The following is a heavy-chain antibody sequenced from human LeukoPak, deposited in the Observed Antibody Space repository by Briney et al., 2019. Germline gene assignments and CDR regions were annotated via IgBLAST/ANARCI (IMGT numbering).Heavy chain of an antibody. CDR2: INHSGST. CDR3: ASRTHYDFWSGYYYYMDV. D-gene: IGHD3-3*01. CDR1: GGSFIGYY. Sequence: SETLSLTCAVYGGSFIGYYWIWIRQPPGKGLEGIGEINHSGSTNYNPSLKSRVTISVDTSKNQFSLKLSSVTAADTAVYYCASRTHYDFWSGYYYYMDVWGKGTTVTVSS. J-gene: IGHJ6*03. V-gene: IGHV4-34*01.